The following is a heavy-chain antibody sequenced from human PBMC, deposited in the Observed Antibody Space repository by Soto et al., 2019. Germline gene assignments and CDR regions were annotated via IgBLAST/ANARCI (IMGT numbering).Heavy chain of an antibody. J-gene: IGHJ4*02. Sequence: QVQLQESGPGLVKPSETLSLTCTVSGDSISGYHWNWIRQPPGKGVEWIGYIHNSGSTTYNSALTSRATXSXDXXKKQSSLKLTSVTAADTAVYYCARDPVAGYAFFDYWGQGTLVTVSS. V-gene: IGHV4-59*01. CDR1: GDSISGYH. CDR2: IHNSGST. CDR3: ARDPVAGYAFFDY. D-gene: IGHD2-15*01.